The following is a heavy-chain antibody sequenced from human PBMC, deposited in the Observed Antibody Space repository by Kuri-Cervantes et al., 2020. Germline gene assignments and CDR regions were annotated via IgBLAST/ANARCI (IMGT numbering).Heavy chain of an antibody. V-gene: IGHV1-2*02. CDR3: ARDKGRTFGYYGMDV. CDR2: INPNSGGT. Sequence: ASVKVSCKASGYTFTGYYMHWVRQAPGQGLEWMGWINPNSGGTNYAQKFQGRVTMTRDTSISTAYMELSRLRSYDTAVYYCARDKGRTFGYYGMDVWGQGTTVTVSS. CDR1: GYTFTGYY. J-gene: IGHJ6*02. D-gene: IGHD3-16*01.